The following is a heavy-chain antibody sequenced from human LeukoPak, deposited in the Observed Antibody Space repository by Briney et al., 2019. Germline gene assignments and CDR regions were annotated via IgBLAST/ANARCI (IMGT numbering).Heavy chain of an antibody. CDR1: GGSIRSGAYY. J-gene: IGHJ4*02. V-gene: IGHV4-31*03. D-gene: IGHD2-8*01. CDR2: ISFSGNT. CDR3: ARGGGYCGNGLCYDFDY. Sequence: PSQTLSLTCTVSGGSIRSGAYYWSWIRQLPGKGLEWIGYISFSGNTDYNPSLKSRVTMSVDTSNNQFSLRLSSVTAADTAVYYCARGGGYCGNGLCYDFDYWGQGTLVTVSS.